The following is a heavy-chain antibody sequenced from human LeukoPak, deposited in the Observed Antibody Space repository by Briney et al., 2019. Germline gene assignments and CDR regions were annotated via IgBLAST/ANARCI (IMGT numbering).Heavy chain of an antibody. J-gene: IGHJ4*02. V-gene: IGHV3-7*01. CDR3: ARGRTLFDY. D-gene: IGHD1-14*01. CDR1: GFSFTTYW. CDR2: IKQDGSEK. Sequence: GGSLRLSCAASGFSFTTYWMSWVRQAPGKGLEWVANIKQDGSEKYYVDSVKGRFTISRDNAKNSLYLQMNSLRAEDTAAYYCARGRTLFDYWGQGTLVTVSS.